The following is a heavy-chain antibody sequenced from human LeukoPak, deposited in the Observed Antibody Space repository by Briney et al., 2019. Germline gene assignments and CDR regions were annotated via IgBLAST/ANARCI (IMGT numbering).Heavy chain of an antibody. V-gene: IGHV4-59*01. CDR1: SGFIRSYY. Sequence: SETLSLTCSVSSGFIRSYYRTWIRQSPGKGLEWIGYIYYSGSTNYNPSLKSRVTISVDTSKNQFSLKLSSVTAADTAVYYCARSGLRGQPSIDYWGQGTLVTVSS. J-gene: IGHJ4*02. D-gene: IGHD4-17*01. CDR3: ARSGLRGQPSIDY. CDR2: IYYSGST.